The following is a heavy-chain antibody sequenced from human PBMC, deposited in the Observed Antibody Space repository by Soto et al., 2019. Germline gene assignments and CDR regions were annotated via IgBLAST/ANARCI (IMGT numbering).Heavy chain of an antibody. CDR1: GFTFSSYA. CDR3: AKGLGELSPESYDY. CDR2: ISYDGSDK. J-gene: IGHJ4*02. Sequence: QVQLVESGGGVVQPGRSLRLSCAASGFTFSSYAMHWVRQAPGKGLEWVAVISYDGSDKYYADSVKGRFTISRDNSKNSLNLQMNSRRADDTAGYYCAKGLGELSPESYDYWGQGTLITVSS. D-gene: IGHD3-16*02. V-gene: IGHV3-30*18.